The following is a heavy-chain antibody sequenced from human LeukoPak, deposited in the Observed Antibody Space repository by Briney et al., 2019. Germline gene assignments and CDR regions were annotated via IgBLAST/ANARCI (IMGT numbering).Heavy chain of an antibody. CDR2: IYYSGST. J-gene: IGHJ4*02. CDR1: GGSISSYY. V-gene: IGHV4-59*01. CDR3: AREGHDSSGYYDY. Sequence: SETLSLTCTVSGGSISSYYWSWIRQSPGKGLEWIGYIYYSGSTNYNPSLKSRVTISVDTSKNQFSLKLSSVTAADTAVYYCAREGHDSSGYYDYWGQGTLVTVSS. D-gene: IGHD3-22*01.